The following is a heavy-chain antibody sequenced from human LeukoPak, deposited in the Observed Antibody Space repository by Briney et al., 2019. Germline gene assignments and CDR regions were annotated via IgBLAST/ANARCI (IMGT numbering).Heavy chain of an antibody. CDR1: GFTFSGYS. D-gene: IGHD6-13*01. V-gene: IGHV3-21*01. Sequence: GGSLRLSCVASGFTFSGYSMNWVRQAPGRGLEWVSSIGGTSRSRFYADSMKGRFTISRDNARNSLYLQMDSLRAEDTAVYYCAREIAAGGFGYWGQGILVTVSS. CDR3: AREIAAGGFGY. J-gene: IGHJ4*02. CDR2: IGGTSRSR.